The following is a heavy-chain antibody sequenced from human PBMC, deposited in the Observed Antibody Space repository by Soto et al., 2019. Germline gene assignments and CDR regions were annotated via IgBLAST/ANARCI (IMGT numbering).Heavy chain of an antibody. Sequence: PSETLSLTCTFSGVSISSYYWSWIRHPAGKGLEWIGRIYTSGSTNYNPSLKSRVTMSVDTSKNQFSLKLSSVTAADTAVYYCAKDDTIFGLGFEYLGQGTLVMVSS. D-gene: IGHD3-3*01. V-gene: IGHV4-4*07. CDR2: IYTSGST. CDR3: AKDDTIFGLGFEY. J-gene: IGHJ4*02. CDR1: GVSISSYY.